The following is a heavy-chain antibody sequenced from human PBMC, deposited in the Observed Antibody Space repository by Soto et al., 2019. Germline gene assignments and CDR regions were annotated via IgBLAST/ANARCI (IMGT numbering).Heavy chain of an antibody. V-gene: IGHV3-7*01. Sequence: EVQLVESGGGLDQPGGSLRLSCAASGFTFSHYWMTWVRQAPGKGLEWVANMKEDGSEKNYVDSVKGRFTISRDNAKNSLYLQMNSLRAEDTAMYYCARGGSESDYWGQGTLVTVSS. CDR2: MKEDGSEK. CDR3: ARGGSESDY. J-gene: IGHJ4*02. D-gene: IGHD3-16*01. CDR1: GFTFSHYW.